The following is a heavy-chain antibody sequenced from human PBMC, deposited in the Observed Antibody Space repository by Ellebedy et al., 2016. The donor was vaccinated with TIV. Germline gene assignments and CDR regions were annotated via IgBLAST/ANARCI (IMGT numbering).Heavy chain of an antibody. Sequence: AASVKVSCKPSGYTFTNYFIHWVRLAPGQGPEWLGLINPSANFTRSAQKFKGRVTMTRDTSTSTVYMELSSLRSEDTAIYFCARDQAGAHYFDPGNSSSDYYYMDVWGNGTTVTVSS. J-gene: IGHJ6*03. CDR2: INPSANFT. CDR3: ARDQAGAHYFDPGNSSSDYYYMDV. CDR1: GYTFTNYF. D-gene: IGHD3-10*01. V-gene: IGHV1-46*01.